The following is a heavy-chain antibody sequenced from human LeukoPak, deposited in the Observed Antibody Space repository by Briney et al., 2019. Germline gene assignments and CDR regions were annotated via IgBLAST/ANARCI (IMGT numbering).Heavy chain of an antibody. V-gene: IGHV3-48*01. Sequence: GGSLRLSCAASEFTFSSYSVNWVRQAPGKGLEWVSYITNSGNSKSYADSVKGRFTISRDNSKNRLYLQMSDLRAEDTAVYFCARSVSGVWLFDYWGRGTLVTVSS. CDR3: ARSVSGVWLFDY. D-gene: IGHD5/OR15-5a*01. CDR2: ITNSGNSK. J-gene: IGHJ4*02. CDR1: EFTFSSYS.